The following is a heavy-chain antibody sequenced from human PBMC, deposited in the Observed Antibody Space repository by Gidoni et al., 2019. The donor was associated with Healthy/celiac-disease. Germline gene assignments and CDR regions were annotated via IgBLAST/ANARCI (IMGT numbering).Heavy chain of an antibody. V-gene: IGHV3-30-3*01. Sequence: QVQLVESGGGVVQPGRSLRLSCAASGVTFSSYAMHWVRQAPGKWLEWVAVISDDGSNKYYADSVKCRFTISRDNSKNTLYLQMNSLRAEDTAVYYCARDSFIGEWELLSWFDPWGQGTLVTVSS. CDR3: ARDSFIGEWELLSWFDP. CDR2: ISDDGSNK. D-gene: IGHD1-26*01. J-gene: IGHJ5*02. CDR1: GVTFSSYA.